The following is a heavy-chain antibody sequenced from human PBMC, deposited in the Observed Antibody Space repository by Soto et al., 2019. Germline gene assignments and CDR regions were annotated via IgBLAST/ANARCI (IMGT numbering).Heavy chain of an antibody. Sequence: GSGPTLVNPTQTLTLTCNFSGFSLSTKGVGVGWIRQPPGKALEWLGIIYWDDDKRYRPSLNSRLTITKDTSKNQVVLTMTNVDTVDTGTYFCAHLYAESGYDWRYDPWGQGTRVTVSS. CDR1: GFSLSTKGVG. J-gene: IGHJ5*02. D-gene: IGHD5-12*01. CDR3: AHLYAESGYDWRYDP. CDR2: IYWDDDK. V-gene: IGHV2-5*02.